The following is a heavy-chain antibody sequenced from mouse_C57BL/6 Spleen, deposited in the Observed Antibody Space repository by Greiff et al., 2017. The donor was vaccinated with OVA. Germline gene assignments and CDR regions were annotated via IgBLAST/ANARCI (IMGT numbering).Heavy chain of an antibody. V-gene: IGHV5-4*03. CDR3: ARKEEKGYYGSPYAMDY. Sequence: EVKVVESGGGLVKPGGSLKLSCAASGFTFSSYAMSWVRQTPEKRLEWVATISDGGSYTYYPDNVKGRFTISRDNAKNNLYLQMSHLKSEDTAMYYCARKEEKGYYGSPYAMDYWGQGTSVTVSS. CDR2: ISDGGSYT. D-gene: IGHD1-1*01. CDR1: GFTFSSYA. J-gene: IGHJ4*01.